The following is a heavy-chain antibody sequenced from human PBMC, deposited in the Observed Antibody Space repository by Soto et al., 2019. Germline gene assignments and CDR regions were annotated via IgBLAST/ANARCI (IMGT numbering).Heavy chain of an antibody. V-gene: IGHV3-74*01. J-gene: IGHJ6*02. Sequence: EVQLVESGGGLVQPGGSLRLSCAASGFAFSTYWMHWVRQAPGKGLLWVSRIKFDGSSTYYAVSVKGRFTISRDDAKNTLFLQMNGLRVDDTAVYYCARGAKNIYAMDVWGQGTTVTVSS. CDR3: ARGAKNIYAMDV. CDR1: GFAFSTYW. CDR2: IKFDGSST.